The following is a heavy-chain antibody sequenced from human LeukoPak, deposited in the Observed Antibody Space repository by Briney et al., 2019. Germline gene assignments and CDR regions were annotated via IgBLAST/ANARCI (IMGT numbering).Heavy chain of an antibody. CDR1: GFTFSSYG. J-gene: IGHJ4*02. Sequence: GGSLRHSCAASGFTFSSYGMHWVRQAPGKGLEWVALIWYDGSNKYYADSVKGRLTISRDNSKNTLYLQMNSLRAEDTAVYYCAREGPRGNSQFDYWGQGTLVTVSS. D-gene: IGHD2/OR15-2a*01. CDR2: IWYDGSNK. V-gene: IGHV3-33*01. CDR3: AREGPRGNSQFDY.